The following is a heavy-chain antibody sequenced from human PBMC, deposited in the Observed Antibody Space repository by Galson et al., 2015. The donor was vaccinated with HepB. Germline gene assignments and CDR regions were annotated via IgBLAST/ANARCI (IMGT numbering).Heavy chain of an antibody. CDR2: ISRSSIVI. Sequence: CAVSGFTFSDYRMNWVRQAPGKGLEWISYISRSSIVIYYADFVKGRFTISRDNAKNLLYLQMNSLTDEDTAVYYCTRDFAEMATDYWGQGTMVTVSS. CDR3: TRDFAEMATDY. J-gene: IGHJ4*02. CDR1: GFTFSDYR. V-gene: IGHV3-48*02. D-gene: IGHD5-24*01.